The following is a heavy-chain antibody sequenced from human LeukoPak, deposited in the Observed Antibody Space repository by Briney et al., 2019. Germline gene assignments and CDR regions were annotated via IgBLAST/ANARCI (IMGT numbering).Heavy chain of an antibody. CDR2: LWYGGSEK. Sequence: PGTSLRLSCAASGFTFSCYGMHWVRQAPGKGLEWVARLWYGGSEKYYTDSVKGQFTISRDNSKDTLFLQMNSLRAEDTAVYYCARDYGGNEFDYWGQGTLVTVSS. J-gene: IGHJ4*02. CDR1: GFTFSCYG. CDR3: ARDYGGNEFDY. V-gene: IGHV3-33*01. D-gene: IGHD4-23*01.